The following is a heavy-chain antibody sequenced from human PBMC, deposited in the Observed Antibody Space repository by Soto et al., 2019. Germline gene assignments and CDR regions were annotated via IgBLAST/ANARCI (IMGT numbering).Heavy chain of an antibody. J-gene: IGHJ3*02. CDR2: INPSGGST. D-gene: IGHD4-17*01. Sequence: ASVKVSCKASGYTFTSYYMHWVRQAPGQGLEWMGIINPSGGSTSYAQKFQGRVTMTRDTSTSTVYMELSSLRSEDTAVYYCALALTSATTSPSDAFDIWGQGTMVTVSS. V-gene: IGHV1-46*03. CDR3: ALALTSATTSPSDAFDI. CDR1: GYTFTSYY.